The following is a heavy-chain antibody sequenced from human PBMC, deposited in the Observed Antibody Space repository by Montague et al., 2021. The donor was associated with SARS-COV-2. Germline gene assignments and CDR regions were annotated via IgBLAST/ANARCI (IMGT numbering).Heavy chain of an antibody. D-gene: IGHD4-17*01. CDR3: ARAVTLTTKWFDY. Sequence: YYNPSVKSRVAMSVDMSKNQFSLKLSSVTPADTAVYYCARAVTLTTKWFDYGGQGSLVTVSS. J-gene: IGHJ5*01. V-gene: IGHV4-30-2*05.